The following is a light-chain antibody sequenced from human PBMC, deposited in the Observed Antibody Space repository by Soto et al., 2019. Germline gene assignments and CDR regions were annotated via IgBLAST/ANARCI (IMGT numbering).Light chain of an antibody. CDR1: QGIRST. CDR3: QHYNSFPRT. V-gene: IGKV1-13*02. Sequence: IPLTQSPSSLSASVGDRVTITCRASQGIRSTLAWYQQKPGQVPNLLIYDVSILENGVPSRFVGSGAGTDFTLTMSSLQTEDFATDYCQHYNSFPRTFGGGTKVE. J-gene: IGKJ4*01. CDR2: DVS.